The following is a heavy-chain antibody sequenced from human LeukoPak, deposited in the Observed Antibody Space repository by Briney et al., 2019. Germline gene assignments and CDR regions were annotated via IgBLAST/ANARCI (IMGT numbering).Heavy chain of an antibody. D-gene: IGHD3-9*01. V-gene: IGHV1-18*01. CDR1: GYTFTSYG. J-gene: IGHJ4*02. CDR2: ISAYNGNT. CDR3: ATAEGRYYDILTGYYTPFDY. Sequence: GASVKVSCKASGYTFTSYGISWVRQAPGQGLEWMGWISAYNGNTNYAQKLQGRVTMTTDTSTSTAYMELRSLRSDDTAVYYCATAEGRYYDILTGYYTPFDYWGQGTLVTVSS.